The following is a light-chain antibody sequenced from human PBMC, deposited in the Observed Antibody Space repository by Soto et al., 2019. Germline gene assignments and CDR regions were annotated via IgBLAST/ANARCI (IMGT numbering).Light chain of an antibody. CDR2: RAS. V-gene: IGKV3-15*01. CDR1: QSVSNT. CDR3: QQYNNWTYT. J-gene: IGKJ2*01. Sequence: EIGMTQSPATLSVSPVGLATLSCRASQSVSNTLACYQQKPGQAPRLLIYRASIRATGIPARFSGGGSGTEFTLAIGRLQSEDFAVYYCQQYNNWTYTFGQGTTLEIK.